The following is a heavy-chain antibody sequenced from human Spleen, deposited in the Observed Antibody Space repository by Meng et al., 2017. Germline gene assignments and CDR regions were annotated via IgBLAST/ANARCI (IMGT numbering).Heavy chain of an antibody. V-gene: IGHV1-69*01. D-gene: IGHD4-23*01. CDR2: IIPIFSKA. Sequence: VQVGPAGGEGEKAGFSVKVACKASGGTVKSYALSWVRQAPGQGLEWMGGIIPIFSKADYAQKFQGRVTITADESTSTAYMELSSLGSDDTAVYYCARAQVRWAHLYYFEYWGQGTLVTVSS. CDR3: ARAQVRWAHLYYFEY. CDR1: GGTVKSYA. J-gene: IGHJ4*02.